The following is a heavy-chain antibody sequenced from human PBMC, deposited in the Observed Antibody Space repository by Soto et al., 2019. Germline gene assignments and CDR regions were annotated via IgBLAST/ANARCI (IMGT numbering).Heavy chain of an antibody. CDR1: GFTFSSYA. V-gene: IGHV3-23*01. CDR3: AKGSDYFESSGHNLEYVQN. J-gene: IGHJ1*01. Sequence: EVQLLESGGGSVQPGGSLRLSCVASGFTFSSYAMTWVRQAPGKGLEWVSAITGSAGSTFYTDSVKGRFTISRDNYKSXLXLQMSGLRAEDTAVYFCAKGSDYFESSGHNLEYVQNWGQGTLVTVSS. D-gene: IGHD3-22*01. CDR2: ITGSAGST.